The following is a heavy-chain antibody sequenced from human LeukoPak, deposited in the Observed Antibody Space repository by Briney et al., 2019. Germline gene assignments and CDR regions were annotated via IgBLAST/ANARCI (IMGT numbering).Heavy chain of an antibody. J-gene: IGHJ6*02. V-gene: IGHV4-30-4*01. CDR1: GGSISSGDCY. D-gene: IGHD3-3*01. CDR3: ARGTLEWLLRSYYGMDV. Sequence: SQTLSLTCTVSGGSISSGDCYWSWIRQPPGKGLEWIGYIYYSGSTYYNPSLKSRVTISVDTSKNQFSLKLSSVTAADTAVYYCARGTLEWLLRSYYGMDVWGQGTTVTVSS. CDR2: IYYSGST.